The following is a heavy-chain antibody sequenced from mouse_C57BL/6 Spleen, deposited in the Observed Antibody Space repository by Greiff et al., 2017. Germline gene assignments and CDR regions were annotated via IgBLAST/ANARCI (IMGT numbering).Heavy chain of an antibody. CDR2: IDPSDSYT. V-gene: IGHV1-69*01. J-gene: IGHJ4*01. CDR3: ARGYYGSDYAMDY. CDR1: GYTFTSYW. Sequence: QVQLQQPGAELVMPGASVKLSCKASGYTFTSYWMHWVKQRPGQGLEWIGEIDPSDSYTNYNQKFKGKSTLTVDKSSSTAYMQLSSLTSEDSAVYDCARGYYGSDYAMDYWGQGTSVTVSS. D-gene: IGHD1-1*01.